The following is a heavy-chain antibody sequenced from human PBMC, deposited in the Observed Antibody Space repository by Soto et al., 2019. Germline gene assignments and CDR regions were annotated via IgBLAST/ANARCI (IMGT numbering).Heavy chain of an antibody. V-gene: IGHV3-7*05. J-gene: IGHJ6*02. D-gene: IGHD2-15*01. Sequence: GGSLRLSCAASGFTFSSYWMSWVRQAPGKGLEWVANIKQDGSEKYYVDSVKGRFTISRDNTKNSLYLQMNSLRAEDTAVYYCVVSKVVVAATSTDYYYYGMDVWGQGTTVTVSS. CDR3: VVSKVVVAATSTDYYYYGMDV. CDR1: GFTFSSYW. CDR2: IKQDGSEK.